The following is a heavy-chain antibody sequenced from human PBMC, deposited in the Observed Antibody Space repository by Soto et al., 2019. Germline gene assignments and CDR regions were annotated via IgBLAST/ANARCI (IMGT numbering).Heavy chain of an antibody. Sequence: GGSLRLSCAASGFTFSSYAMHWVRRAPGKGLEWVAVISYDGSNKYYADSVKGRFTISRDNSKNTLYLQMNSLRAEDTAVYYCARDRHGSDWYTYYFYTLAVWGQGTTVTVSS. J-gene: IGHJ6*02. V-gene: IGHV3-30-3*01. CDR1: GFTFSSYA. CDR2: ISYDGSNK. CDR3: ARDRHGSDWYTYYFYTLAV. D-gene: IGHD6-13*01.